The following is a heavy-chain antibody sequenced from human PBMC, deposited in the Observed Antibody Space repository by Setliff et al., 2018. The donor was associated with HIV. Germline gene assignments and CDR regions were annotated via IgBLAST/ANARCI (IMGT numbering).Heavy chain of an antibody. D-gene: IGHD2-8*01. V-gene: IGHV4-34*12. CDR2: ILYGGTT. CDR3: ARPTTGLGGGAAFDI. J-gene: IGHJ3*02. CDR1: NGSFSGYY. Sequence: SETLSLTCAVYNGSFSGYYWSWIRQPPGMGLEWIGNILYGGTTYYTPSLKSRVSISVDTSRNQFSLRLNSVTAADTAVYYCARPTTGLGGGAAFDIWGQGTMVTVSS.